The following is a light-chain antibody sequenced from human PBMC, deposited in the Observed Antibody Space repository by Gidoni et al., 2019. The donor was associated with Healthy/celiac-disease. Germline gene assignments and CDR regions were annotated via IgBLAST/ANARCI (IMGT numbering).Light chain of an antibody. CDR2: KDS. J-gene: IGLJ2*01. V-gene: IGLV3-25*03. Sequence: SYELTQPPSVSVSPGQTARITCSGDALPKQYAYWYQQKPGQAPVLVLYKDSERPSGIPERFSGSSSRTTVTLTIRGVQAEDEADYYCQSADSSGTYEVFGGGTKLTVL. CDR1: ALPKQY. CDR3: QSADSSGTYEV.